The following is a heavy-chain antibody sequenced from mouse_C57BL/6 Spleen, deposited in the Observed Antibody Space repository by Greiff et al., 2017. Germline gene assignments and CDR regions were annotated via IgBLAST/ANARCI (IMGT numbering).Heavy chain of an antibody. V-gene: IGHV1-69*01. CDR1: GYTFTSYW. Sequence: VQLQQSGAELVMPGASVKLSCKASGYTFTSYWMHWVKQRPGQGLEWIGEIDPSDSYTNYNQKFKGKSTLTVDKSSSTAYMQLSSLTSEDSAVYYCARIYYYGSSSGYYAMYYWGQGTSVTVSS. J-gene: IGHJ4*01. D-gene: IGHD1-1*01. CDR2: IDPSDSYT. CDR3: ARIYYYGSSSGYYAMYY.